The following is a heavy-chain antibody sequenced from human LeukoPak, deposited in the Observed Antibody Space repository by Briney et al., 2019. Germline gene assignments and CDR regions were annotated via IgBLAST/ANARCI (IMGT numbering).Heavy chain of an antibody. Sequence: PGGSLRLSYAASGFTFSSYWMSWVRQAPGKGLEWVANIKQDGSEKYYVDSVKGRFTISRDNAKNSLYLQMNSLRAEDTAVYYCARGVVLLWFGELDYGMDVWGQGTTVTVSS. CDR3: ARGVVLLWFGELDYGMDV. V-gene: IGHV3-7*01. D-gene: IGHD3-10*01. J-gene: IGHJ6*02. CDR2: IKQDGSEK. CDR1: GFTFSSYW.